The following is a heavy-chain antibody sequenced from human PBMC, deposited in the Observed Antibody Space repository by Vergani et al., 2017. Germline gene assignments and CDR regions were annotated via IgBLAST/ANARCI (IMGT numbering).Heavy chain of an antibody. D-gene: IGHD3-22*01. CDR3: ARIFYDSSGYYYDY. CDR2: IDWDDDK. V-gene: IGHV2-70*04. CDR1: GFSLSTSGML. J-gene: IGHJ4*02. Sequence: QVTLKESGPALVKPTQTLTLTCTFSGFSLSTSGMLVSWIRQPPGKALEWLARIDWDDDKFYSTSLKTRLTISKDTSKNQVVLTMTNMDPVDTATYYCARIFYDSSGYYYDYWGQGTLVTVSS.